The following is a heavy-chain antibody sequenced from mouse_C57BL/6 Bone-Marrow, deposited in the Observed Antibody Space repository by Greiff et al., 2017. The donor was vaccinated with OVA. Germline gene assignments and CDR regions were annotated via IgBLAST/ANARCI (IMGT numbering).Heavy chain of an antibody. CDR3: ARPHYYGSRFYYARGY. CDR2: IDPATGNP. V-gene: IGHV14-3*01. D-gene: IGHD1-1*01. J-gene: IGHJ4*01. CDR1: GFNIKNSY. Sequence: EVQLQQSVAELVRPGASVKLSCTASGFNIKNSYMHWVKQRPEQGLEWIGRIDPATGNPNYAPKFKGKATITADKSSTTAYLQLSSLTSEDTAIYYWARPHYYGSRFYYARGYWGQGTAVTVSS.